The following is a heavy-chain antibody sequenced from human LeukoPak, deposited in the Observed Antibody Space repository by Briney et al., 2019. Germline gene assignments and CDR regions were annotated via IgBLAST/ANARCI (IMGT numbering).Heavy chain of an antibody. V-gene: IGHV3-13*05. CDR2: IGTAGDP. D-gene: IGHD3-22*01. CDR3: ARDHTYYYDSSESAFDI. Sequence: GGSLRLSCAASGFTFSSHDMHWVRQTTGKGLEWVSGIGTAGDPYYLDSVKGRFTISRDNAKNTLYLQMNSLRAEDTAVYYCARDHTYYYDSSESAFDIWGQGTMVTVSS. CDR1: GFTFSSHD. J-gene: IGHJ3*02.